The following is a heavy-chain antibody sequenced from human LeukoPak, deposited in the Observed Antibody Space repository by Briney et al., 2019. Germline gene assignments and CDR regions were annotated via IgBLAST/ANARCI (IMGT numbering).Heavy chain of an antibody. D-gene: IGHD2-21*02. CDR2: INHSGST. Sequence: SETLSLTCAVYGGSFSGYYWSWIRQPPGKGLEWIGEINHSGSTNYNPSLKSRVTISVDTSKNQFSLKLSSVTAADTAVYYCAKSVFKIYCGGDCYSGFDYWGQGTLVTVSS. J-gene: IGHJ4*02. V-gene: IGHV4-34*01. CDR3: AKSVFKIYCGGDCYSGFDY. CDR1: GGSFSGYY.